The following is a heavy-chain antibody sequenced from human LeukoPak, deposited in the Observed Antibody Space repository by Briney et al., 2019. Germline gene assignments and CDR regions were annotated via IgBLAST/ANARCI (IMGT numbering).Heavy chain of an antibody. CDR1: GFTFSNAW. J-gene: IGHJ4*02. V-gene: IGHV3-15*01. CDR2: IKSKTDGGTT. Sequence: PGGSLRLSCAASGFTFSNAWMSWVRQAPGKGLEWVGRIKSKTDGGTTDYAAPVKGRFTISRDDPKNTLYLQMNSLKTEDTAVYYCTTDWRDVDTFFWGQGTLVTVSS. CDR3: TTDWRDVDTFF. D-gene: IGHD5-18*01.